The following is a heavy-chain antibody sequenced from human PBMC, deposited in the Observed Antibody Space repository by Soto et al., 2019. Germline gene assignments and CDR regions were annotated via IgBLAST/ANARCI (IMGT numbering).Heavy chain of an antibody. V-gene: IGHV3-74*01. CDR2: MNSDGSTT. CDR3: AGDPTPSITMVRGVIMDYYYYGMDV. J-gene: IGHJ6*02. D-gene: IGHD3-10*01. Sequence: GGSLRLSCAVSGFTFANHWMHLVRQAPGKGLEWVSRMNSDGSTTDYADSVKGRFTVSGDNAKNTLYLPMNSLRAEDTAVYYCAGDPTPSITMVRGVIMDYYYYGMDVWGQGTTVTVSS. CDR1: GFTFANHW.